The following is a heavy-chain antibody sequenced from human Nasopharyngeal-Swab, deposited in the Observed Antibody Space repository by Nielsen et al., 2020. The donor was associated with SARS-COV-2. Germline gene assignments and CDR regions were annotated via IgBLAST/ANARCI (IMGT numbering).Heavy chain of an antibody. V-gene: IGHV4-59*12. CDR2: IYYRGST. D-gene: IGHD3-10*01. Sequence: WIRQPPGKGLEWIGYIYYRGSTNYNPSLKSRVTISVDTSKNQFSLKLSSVTAADTAVYYCARDGLLWFGEAWGRPFDYWGQGTLVTVSS. CDR3: ARDGLLWFGEAWGRPFDY. J-gene: IGHJ4*02.